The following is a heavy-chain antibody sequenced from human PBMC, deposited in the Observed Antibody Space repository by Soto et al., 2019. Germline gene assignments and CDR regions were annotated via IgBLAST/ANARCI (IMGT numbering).Heavy chain of an antibody. V-gene: IGHV4-4*02. CDR2: IYHSGSI. CDR3: GRALRGFSAFDI. J-gene: IGHJ3*02. D-gene: IGHD3-16*01. CDR1: SGSISSTNW. Sequence: QVQLQESGPGLVKPSGTLSLTCTVSSGSISSTNWWSWVRQPPGKGLEWIGEIYHSGSINYNPSLNIRVTISVDKSKNHFSLTLSSVTAADTAVYYCGRALRGFSAFDIWGQGTLVTVSS.